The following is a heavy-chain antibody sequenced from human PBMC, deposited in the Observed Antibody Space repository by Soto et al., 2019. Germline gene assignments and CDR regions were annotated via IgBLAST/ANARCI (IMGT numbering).Heavy chain of an antibody. Sequence: ASVKVSCKASGYTFTSYGISWVRQAPGQGLEWMGWISAYNGNTNYAQKLQGRVTMTTDTSTSTAYMELRSLRSDDTAVYYCASIGTFGGVIAGPVYYWGQGTLVTVSS. V-gene: IGHV1-18*01. D-gene: IGHD3-16*02. CDR3: ASIGTFGGVIAGPVYY. J-gene: IGHJ4*02. CDR2: ISAYNGNT. CDR1: GYTFTSYG.